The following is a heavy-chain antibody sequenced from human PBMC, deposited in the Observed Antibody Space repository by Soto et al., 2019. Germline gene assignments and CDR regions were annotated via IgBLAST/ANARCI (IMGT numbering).Heavy chain of an antibody. D-gene: IGHD3-16*02. CDR2: INHSGST. V-gene: IGHV4-34*01. CDR1: GGSFSGYY. Sequence: PSETLSLTCAVYGGSFSGYYWSWIRQPPGKGLEWIGEINHSGSTNYNPSLKSRVTISVDTSKNQFSLKLSSVTAADTAVYYCARVVGGVIGYYYYYYYMDVWGKGTTVTVSS. CDR3: ARVVGGVIGYYYYYYYMDV. J-gene: IGHJ6*03.